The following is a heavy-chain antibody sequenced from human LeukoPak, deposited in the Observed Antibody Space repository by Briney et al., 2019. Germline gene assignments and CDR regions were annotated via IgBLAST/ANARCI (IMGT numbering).Heavy chain of an antibody. V-gene: IGHV1-24*01. CDR1: GYTLTELA. CDR3: ATVRDIVVVPAANWFDP. CDR2: FDPEDGET. D-gene: IGHD2-2*01. J-gene: IGHJ5*02. Sequence: ASVKVSCKVSGYTLTELAMHWVRQAPGKGREWMGGFDPEDGETIYAQKFQGRVTMTDDTSTDTAYMELSSLRSEDTAVYYCATVRDIVVVPAANWFDPWGQGTLDTVSS.